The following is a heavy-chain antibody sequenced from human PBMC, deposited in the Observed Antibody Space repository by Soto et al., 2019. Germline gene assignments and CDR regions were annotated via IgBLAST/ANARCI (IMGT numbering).Heavy chain of an antibody. CDR3: AREAVVGPFDY. D-gene: IGHD2-15*01. Sequence: QVQLVESGGGLVKPGGSLRLSCAASGFTFSDYYMSWIRQAPGKGLEWVSYISSSSSYTNYADSVKGRFTISRDNAKNSLYRKMNTLRPEDTAVYYWAREAVVGPFDYWGQETLATVPS. CDR1: GFTFSDYY. J-gene: IGHJ4*02. V-gene: IGHV3-11*06. CDR2: ISSSSSYT.